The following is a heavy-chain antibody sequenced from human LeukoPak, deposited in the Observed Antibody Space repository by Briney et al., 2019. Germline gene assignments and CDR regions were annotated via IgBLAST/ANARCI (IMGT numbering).Heavy chain of an antibody. V-gene: IGHV3-53*01. Sequence: GGSLRLSCAASGFTVSSNYMSWVRQAPGKGLEWVSVIYSGGSTYYADSVKGRFTISRDNSKNTLYLQMNSLRAEDTAIYYCAKDPLGYCSGGSCYSNWFDPWGQGTPVTVSS. CDR1: GFTVSSNY. J-gene: IGHJ5*02. CDR3: AKDPLGYCSGGSCYSNWFDP. CDR2: IYSGGST. D-gene: IGHD2-15*01.